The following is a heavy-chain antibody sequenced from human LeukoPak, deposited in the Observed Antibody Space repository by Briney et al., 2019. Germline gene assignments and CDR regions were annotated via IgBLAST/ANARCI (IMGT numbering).Heavy chain of an antibody. CDR1: GFTFSSYG. Sequence: GGSLRLSCAASGFTFSSYGMHWDRQAPGKGLEWVAVISYDGSNKYYADSVKGRFTISRDNSKNTLYLQMNSLRAEDTAVYYCAKNTGYIVVVPAAPADWGQGTLVTVSS. J-gene: IGHJ4*02. CDR2: ISYDGSNK. V-gene: IGHV3-30*18. D-gene: IGHD2-2*01. CDR3: AKNTGYIVVVPAAPAD.